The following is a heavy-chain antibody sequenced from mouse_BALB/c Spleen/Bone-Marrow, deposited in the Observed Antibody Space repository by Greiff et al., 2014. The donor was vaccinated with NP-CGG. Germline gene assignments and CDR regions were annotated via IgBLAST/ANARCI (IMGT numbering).Heavy chain of an antibody. CDR3: ARDYYGSSYFEF. Sequence: QLKESGPGLVKPFPSLSLTCTVTGSSITSDYAWEWIRQVSGTKMEWVGYITYSGSTSYNPSLKSRISITRDTSKNQFFLHLNSVTAEDTATYFCARDYYGSSYFEFWGQGTTLTVSS. CDR2: ITYSGST. V-gene: IGHV3-2*02. CDR1: GSSITSDYA. D-gene: IGHD1-1*01. J-gene: IGHJ2*01.